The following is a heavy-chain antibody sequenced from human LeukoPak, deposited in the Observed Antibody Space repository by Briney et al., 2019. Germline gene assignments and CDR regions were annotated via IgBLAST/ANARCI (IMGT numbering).Heavy chain of an antibody. V-gene: IGHV3-30*18. J-gene: IGHJ6*03. Sequence: GGSLRLSCSASGFTFSSYGMHWVRQAPGKGLEGVAVISYDGSNKYYADSVKGRFTISRDNSKNTLYLQMNSLRAEDTAVYYCAKGGYGAYYYYMDVWGKGTTVTVSS. CDR3: AKGGYGAYYYYMDV. CDR1: GFTFSSYG. D-gene: IGHD4-17*01. CDR2: ISYDGSNK.